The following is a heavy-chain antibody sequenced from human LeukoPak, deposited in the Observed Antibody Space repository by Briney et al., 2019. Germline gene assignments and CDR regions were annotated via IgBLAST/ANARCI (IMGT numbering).Heavy chain of an antibody. V-gene: IGHV1-8*01. Sequence: ASVKVSCKASGYTFTSYDINWVRQATGQGHERMGWMNPNSGNTGYAQKFQGRVTMTRNTSISTAYMELSSLRSEDTAVYYCARGGGGGYDIYYYYGMDVWGQGTTVTVSS. J-gene: IGHJ6*02. CDR1: GYTFTSYD. CDR2: MNPNSGNT. D-gene: IGHD5-12*01. CDR3: ARGGGGGYDIYYYYGMDV.